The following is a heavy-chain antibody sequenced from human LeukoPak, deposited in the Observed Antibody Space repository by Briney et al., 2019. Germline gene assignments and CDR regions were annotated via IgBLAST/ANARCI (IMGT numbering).Heavy chain of an antibody. V-gene: IGHV5-51*01. CDR3: AREGLGYDSSGYYNPGY. CDR2: IYPGDSDT. CDR1: GYSFTSYW. D-gene: IGHD3-22*01. Sequence: GESLKISCKGSGYSFTSYWIGCLRHMPGKGLEWMGIIYPGDSDTRYSPSFQGQVTISADKSISTAYLQWSSLKASDTAMYYCAREGLGYDSSGYYNPGYWGQGTLVTVSS. J-gene: IGHJ4*02.